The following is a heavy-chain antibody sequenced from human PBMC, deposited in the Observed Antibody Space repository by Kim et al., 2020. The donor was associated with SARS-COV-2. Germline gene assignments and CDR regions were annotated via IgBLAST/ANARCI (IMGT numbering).Heavy chain of an antibody. D-gene: IGHD2-15*01. CDR1: GFPFNSHS. Sequence: GGSLRLSCVASGFPFNSHSMSWVRQPPGKGLEWVSHIDTSTHSTTYADSATGRVLFSRSSAKSTLSLQLKSLSLEDTAAYVCSCNPNPRGGSCGSLYS. CDR2: IDTSTHST. V-gene: IGHV3-48*01. J-gene: IGHJ5*01. CDR3: SCNPNPRGGSCGSLYS.